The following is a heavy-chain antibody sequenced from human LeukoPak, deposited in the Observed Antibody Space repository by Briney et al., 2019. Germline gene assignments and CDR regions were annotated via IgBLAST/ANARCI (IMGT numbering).Heavy chain of an antibody. CDR1: GYSFTSYW. V-gene: IGHV5-51*01. Sequence: GESLKISCKGSGYSFTSYWIGWVRQMPGKGLEWMGIIYPGDSDTRYSPSFQGQVPISADKSISTAYQQWSSLKASNTAMYYCARRMPSSHAFDIWGQGTMVTVSS. CDR3: ARRMPSSHAFDI. J-gene: IGHJ3*02. CDR2: IYPGDSDT. D-gene: IGHD2-2*01.